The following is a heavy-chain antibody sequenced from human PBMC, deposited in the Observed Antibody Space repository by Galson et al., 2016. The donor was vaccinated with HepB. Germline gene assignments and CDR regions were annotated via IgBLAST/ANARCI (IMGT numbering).Heavy chain of an antibody. CDR2: VRWNSGRL. Sequence: SLRLSCAASGFRFDEYAIHWVRQAPGKGLEWVSGVRWNSGRLGYADSVKGRFTISRDNAKNSLHLQMNSLRAEDTALYYCVKDKTSGYSSGWYYFDYWGQGTLVTVSS. V-gene: IGHV3-9*01. CDR1: GFRFDEYA. J-gene: IGHJ4*02. D-gene: IGHD6-19*01. CDR3: VKDKTSGYSSGWYYFDY.